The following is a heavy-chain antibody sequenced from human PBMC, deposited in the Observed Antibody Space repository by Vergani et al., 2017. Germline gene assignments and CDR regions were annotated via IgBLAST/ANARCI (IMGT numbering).Heavy chain of an antibody. V-gene: IGHV4-61*02. J-gene: IGHJ4*02. D-gene: IGHD2-2*01. CDR2: IYSSGST. CDR3: ARGVADCSSTSCQDFDY. Sequence: QVQLQESGPGLVKPSQTLSLTCTVSGGSISSGSYYWSWIRQPAGKGLEWIGRIYSSGSTNYNPSLKSRVTISVDTSKNQFSLKLSSVTAADTAVYYCARGVADCSSTSCQDFDYWGQGTLVTVSS. CDR1: GGSISSGSYY.